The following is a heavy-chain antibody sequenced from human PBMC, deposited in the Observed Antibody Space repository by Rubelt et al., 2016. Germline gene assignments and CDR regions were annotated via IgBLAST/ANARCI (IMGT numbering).Heavy chain of an antibody. V-gene: IGHV1-69*01. CDR2: SIPIFGTA. CDR3: AAWLSGVRGAFDI. CDR1: GGTFSSYA. D-gene: IGHD3-10*01. Sequence: QVQLVQSGAGVKKPGSSVKVSCKASGGTFSSYAISWVRQAPGQGLEWMGGSIPIFGTANYAREFPGRVTITADESTSTAYMELSSLRSEDTAVYYCAAWLSGVRGAFDIWGQGTMVTVSS. J-gene: IGHJ3*02.